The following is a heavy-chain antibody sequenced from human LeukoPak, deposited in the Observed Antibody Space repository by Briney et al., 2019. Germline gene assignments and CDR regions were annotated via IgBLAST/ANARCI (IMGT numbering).Heavy chain of an antibody. D-gene: IGHD1-26*01. J-gene: IGHJ4*02. CDR2: ISWNSGSI. V-gene: IGHV3-9*01. CDR3: AKGLEGRDDY. Sequence: PGGSLRLSSAASGFSLTNFAMHWVRQAPGKGLEWVSGISWNSGSIGYADSVKGRFTISRDNAKNSLYLQMNSLRAEDTALYYCAKGLEGRDDYWGQGTLVTVSS. CDR1: GFSLTNFA.